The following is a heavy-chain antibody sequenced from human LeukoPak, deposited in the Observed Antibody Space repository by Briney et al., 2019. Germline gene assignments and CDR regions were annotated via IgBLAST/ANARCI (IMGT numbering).Heavy chain of an antibody. CDR2: INPNSGGT. J-gene: IGHJ5*02. D-gene: IGHD6-13*01. CDR1: GYTFTGYY. Sequence: ASVRVSCKASGYTFTGYYMHWVRQAPGQGLEWMGWINPNSGGTNYAQKFQGRVTMTRDTSISTAYMELSRLRSDDTAVYYCVRVLSGYSSSWYSFFDPWGQGTLVTVSS. CDR3: VRVLSGYSSSWYSFFDP. V-gene: IGHV1-2*02.